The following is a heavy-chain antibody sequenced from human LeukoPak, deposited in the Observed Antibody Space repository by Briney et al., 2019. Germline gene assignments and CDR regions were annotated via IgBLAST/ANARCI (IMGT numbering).Heavy chain of an antibody. D-gene: IGHD3-10*01. CDR2: ISGGGDST. CDR1: GFTFNSYA. Sequence: PGGSLRLTCAASGFTFNSYAMSWVRQAPGKGLEWVSGISGGGDSTYYADSVKGRFTISRDSSKNTLYLQMNSLRAEDTALYYCAKYPNYGSASYSDYWGQGTLVAVSS. J-gene: IGHJ4*02. CDR3: AKYPNYGSASYSDY. V-gene: IGHV3-23*01.